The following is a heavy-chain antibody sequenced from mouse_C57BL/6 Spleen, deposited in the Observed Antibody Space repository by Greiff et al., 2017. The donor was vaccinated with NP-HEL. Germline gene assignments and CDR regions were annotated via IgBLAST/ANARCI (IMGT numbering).Heavy chain of an antibody. J-gene: IGHJ2*01. Sequence: VQLQQSGAELVRPGASVKLSCTASGFNIKDDYMHWVKQRPEQGLAWIGWIDPENGDTEYASKFQGKATITADTSSNTAYLQLSSLTSEDTAVYYCTTGFYYGSSSYYFDYWGQGTTLTVSS. CDR3: TTGFYYGSSSYYFDY. D-gene: IGHD1-1*01. CDR1: GFNIKDDY. V-gene: IGHV14-4*01. CDR2: IDPENGDT.